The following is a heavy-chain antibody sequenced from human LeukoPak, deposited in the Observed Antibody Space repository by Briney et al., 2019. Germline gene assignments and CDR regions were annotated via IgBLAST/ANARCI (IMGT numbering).Heavy chain of an antibody. Sequence: KPSETLSLTCALSGRSISIINCGSWLRQPPGKGLGWIWEINQSGNTNYNPSLKSRVTISVDKSTNQFYLKLNSVTATDTAVYYCAKCNGYGLVDSWGQGTMVTVSS. CDR2: INQSGNT. V-gene: IGHV4-4*02. CDR1: GRSISIINC. CDR3: AKCNGYGLVDS. J-gene: IGHJ3*01. D-gene: IGHD3-10*01.